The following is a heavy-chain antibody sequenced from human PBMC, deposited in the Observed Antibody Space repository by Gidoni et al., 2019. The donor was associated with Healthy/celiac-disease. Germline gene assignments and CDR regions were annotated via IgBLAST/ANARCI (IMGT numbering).Heavy chain of an antibody. CDR1: GFTFSSYS. Sequence: EVQLVASGGGLVKPGGSLRLSCAASGFTFSSYSMNWVRQAPGKGLEWVSSISRSSSYIYYADSVKVRFTISRDNAKNSLYLQMNSLRAEDTAVYYCARAPSSIDPYWGQGTLVTVSS. V-gene: IGHV3-21*01. CDR3: ARAPSSIDPY. J-gene: IGHJ4*02. CDR2: ISRSSSYI. D-gene: IGHD2-21*01.